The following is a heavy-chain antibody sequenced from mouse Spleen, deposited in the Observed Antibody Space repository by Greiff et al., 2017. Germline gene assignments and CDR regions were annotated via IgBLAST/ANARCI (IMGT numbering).Heavy chain of an antibody. Sequence: EVQGVESGGGLVQPKGSLKLSCAASGFTFNTYAMHWVRQAPGKGLEWVARIRSKSSNYATYYADSVKDRFTISRDDSQSMLYLQMNNLKTEDTAMYYCVRALTTVVATPFAYWGQGTLVTVSA. CDR2: IRSKSSNYAT. CDR1: GFTFNTYA. J-gene: IGHJ3*01. V-gene: IGHV10-3*01. D-gene: IGHD1-1*01. CDR3: VRALTTVVATPFAY.